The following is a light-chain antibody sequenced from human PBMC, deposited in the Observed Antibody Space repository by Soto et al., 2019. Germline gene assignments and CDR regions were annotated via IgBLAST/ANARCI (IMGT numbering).Light chain of an antibody. J-gene: IGLJ1*01. CDR3: QSYDSRLSGYV. V-gene: IGLV1-40*01. CDR1: SSNLWRPYD. Sequence: QSALTEPPSVSGAPGQTVIISCSGSSSNLWRPYDVYWLRQLPGTAPRLLVYGNHNPTSGVPDRFSGTKSGTSASLAITGPQAEDEADYYCQSYDSRLSGYVFGTGTTVTVL. CDR2: GNH.